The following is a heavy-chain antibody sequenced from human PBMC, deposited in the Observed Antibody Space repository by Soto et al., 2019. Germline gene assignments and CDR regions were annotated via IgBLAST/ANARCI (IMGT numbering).Heavy chain of an antibody. CDR1: GFTFSIYS. CDR2: IMPGSSHI. D-gene: IGHD3-22*01. Sequence: GGSLRLSCAASGFTFSIYSMNWVRQAPGEGLEWVSYIMPGSSHIFYADSVKGRFTISRDNAKNSLYLQMNSLRAEDTAVYYCARDQLYYNDISGRPLNAFDVWGQGTMVTVSS. J-gene: IGHJ3*01. V-gene: IGHV3-48*01. CDR3: ARDQLYYNDISGRPLNAFDV.